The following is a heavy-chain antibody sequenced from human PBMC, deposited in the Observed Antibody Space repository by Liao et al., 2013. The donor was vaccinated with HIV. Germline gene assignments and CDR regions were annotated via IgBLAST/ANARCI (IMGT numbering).Heavy chain of an antibody. CDR1: GISVSSYY. CDR3: ARGGATGWYFDL. CDR2: MYASGST. Sequence: QVQLQESGPGLVKPSETLSLTCTVSGISVSSYYWNWIRQPAGKGPQWIGRMYASGSTNYNPSLKSRVTMSIDTSKKHFSLRLSSVTAADTAVYYCARGGATGWYFDLWGRGHPGHCLL. V-gene: IGHV4-4*07. D-gene: IGHD1-1*01. J-gene: IGHJ2*01.